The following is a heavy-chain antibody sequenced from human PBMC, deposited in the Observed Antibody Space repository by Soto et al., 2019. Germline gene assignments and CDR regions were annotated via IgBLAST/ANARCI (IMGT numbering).Heavy chain of an antibody. D-gene: IGHD3-3*01. CDR1: GGSISSGGYY. Sequence: SETLSLTCTVSGGSISSGGYYWSWIRQHPGRGLEWIGYIYYSGSTYYNPSLKSRVTISVDTSKNQFSLKLSSVTAADTAVYYCARVHYDFWSGYRDPDAFDIWGQGTMVTVS. V-gene: IGHV4-31*03. J-gene: IGHJ3*02. CDR3: ARVHYDFWSGYRDPDAFDI. CDR2: IYYSGST.